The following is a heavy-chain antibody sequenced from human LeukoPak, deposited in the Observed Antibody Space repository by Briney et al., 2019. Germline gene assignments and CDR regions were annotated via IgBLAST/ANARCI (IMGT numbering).Heavy chain of an antibody. V-gene: IGHV3-74*01. CDR2: MKTDGTRI. Sequence: GGSLGLSCAASGFRFSNSWMYWVRQGPGKGPVWVSRMKTDGTRIEYADSVEGRFTISRDNAKNTLFLQMSSLRVEDTAVYYCARGADHGGSYYPDWGQGTRVTVSS. J-gene: IGHJ4*02. D-gene: IGHD3-10*01. CDR1: GFRFSNSW. CDR3: ARGADHGGSYYPD.